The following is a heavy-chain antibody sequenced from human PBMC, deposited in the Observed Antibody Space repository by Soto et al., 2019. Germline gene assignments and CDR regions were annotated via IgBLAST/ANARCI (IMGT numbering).Heavy chain of an antibody. CDR3: ARVSGIVVVPTAKDPHYYYMDV. Sequence: SETLSHTCTVSGGSSSSSSYYWGWIRQPPGKGLEWIGSIYYSGSTYYNPSLKSRVTMSVDTSNNQFSLKLSSVTAADTAVYFCARVSGIVVVPTAKDPHYYYMDVWGKGTTVTVSS. J-gene: IGHJ6*03. CDR1: GGSSSSSSYY. V-gene: IGHV4-39*07. CDR2: IYYSGST. D-gene: IGHD2-2*01.